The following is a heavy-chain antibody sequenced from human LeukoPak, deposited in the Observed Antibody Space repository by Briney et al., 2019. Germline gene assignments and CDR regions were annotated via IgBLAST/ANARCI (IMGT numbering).Heavy chain of an antibody. D-gene: IGHD3-10*01. J-gene: IGHJ4*02. V-gene: IGHV3-7*01. Sequence: PGGSLRLSCAASGFTFSSNWMTWVGQAPGKGRDWVANINQEGSEKHYVASAKGRFTTSKDNTKNSLYLQMNNLRAEDTAVYYCARERPGIPMVRGVITRFDYWGQGTLVTVSS. CDR1: GFTFSSNW. CDR3: ARERPGIPMVRGVITRFDY. CDR2: INQEGSEK.